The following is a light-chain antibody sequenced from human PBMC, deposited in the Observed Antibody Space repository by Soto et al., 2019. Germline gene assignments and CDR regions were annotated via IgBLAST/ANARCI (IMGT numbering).Light chain of an antibody. CDR3: QHSYSLIFT. Sequence: DIQMTQSPSSLSASVGDRVTITCRASQSISSYLNWYQQKPGKAPKLLIYAAFSLQSGVPSRFSGNGSGTDITRTISSLQPEDFATYDGQHSYSLIFTFGPGTKVDIK. V-gene: IGKV1-39*01. CDR2: AAF. J-gene: IGKJ3*01. CDR1: QSISSY.